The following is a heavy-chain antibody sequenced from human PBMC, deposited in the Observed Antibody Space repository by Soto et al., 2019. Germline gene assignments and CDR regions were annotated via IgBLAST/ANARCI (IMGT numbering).Heavy chain of an antibody. J-gene: IGHJ4*02. CDR2: IYYSGST. CDR1: GGSVNSGTSY. D-gene: IGHD3-22*01. Sequence: SETLSLTCIVSGGSVNSGTSYWGWIRQPPGKGLEWIGHIYYSGSTNYNPSLRGRVTISVDTSKSQFSPKLSSVTAADTAVYYCARVSVVSFLFDYWGQGTLVTVSS. CDR3: ARVSVVSFLFDY. V-gene: IGHV4-61*01.